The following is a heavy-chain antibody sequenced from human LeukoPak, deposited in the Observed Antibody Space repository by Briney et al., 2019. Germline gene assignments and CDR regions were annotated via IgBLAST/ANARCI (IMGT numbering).Heavy chain of an antibody. D-gene: IGHD2-15*01. V-gene: IGHV3-23*01. Sequence: GGSLRLSCAASGFTFSSYAMSWVRQAPGKGLEWVSAISGSGGSTYYADSVKGRFTISRDNSKNTLYLQMNSLRAEDTAVYYCAKDASQWVVVAATTPWADYWGQGALVTVSS. CDR2: ISGSGGST. J-gene: IGHJ4*02. CDR3: AKDASQWVVVAATTPWADY. CDR1: GFTFSSYA.